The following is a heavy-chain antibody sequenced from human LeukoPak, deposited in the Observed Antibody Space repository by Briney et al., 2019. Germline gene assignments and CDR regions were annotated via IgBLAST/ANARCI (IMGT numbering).Heavy chain of an antibody. V-gene: IGHV4-34*01. D-gene: IGHD3-16*02. Sequence: PSETLSLTCTVYGGSFSGYYWSWLRQPPGKGLEWIGYINNSGSTNYNPSLKSRVTISVDTSKNQFYQNLSTVTAAETAVYYWARGRDYVWGSYRYTQINWFVTWGDGTLV. CDR2: INNSGST. J-gene: IGHJ5*01. CDR3: ARGRDYVWGSYRYTQINWFVT. CDR1: GGSFSGYY.